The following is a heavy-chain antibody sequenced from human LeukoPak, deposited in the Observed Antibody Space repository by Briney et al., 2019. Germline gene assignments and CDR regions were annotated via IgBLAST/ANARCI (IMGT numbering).Heavy chain of an antibody. CDR2: IPYRGST. V-gene: IGHV4-59*01. J-gene: IGHJ5*02. D-gene: IGHD6-19*01. CDR1: GGSISNFY. CDR3: ARARDITVAGTWGDNWFDP. Sequence: SVTLSLTCTVSGGSISNFYWSWIPQSPGKGLEWIGYIPYRGSTNYNPSLKSRVTISVATSKSQFSLKLSSVTAADTAIYYCARARDITVAGTWGDNWFDPWGQGTLVTVSS.